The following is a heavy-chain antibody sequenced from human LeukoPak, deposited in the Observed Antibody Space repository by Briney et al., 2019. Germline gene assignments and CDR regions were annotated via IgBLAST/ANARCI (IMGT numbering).Heavy chain of an antibody. J-gene: IGHJ6*02. Sequence: ASVKVSCKASGYTFSDYYMYWVRQAPGQGLEYMGWINPNNGGTNYAQKVQGRVTLTRDTSINTANMELSRLRSDDTAVYYCARMRELWFGELLYAMDVWGQGTTVTVSS. CDR3: ARMRELWFGELLYAMDV. CDR1: GYTFSDYY. V-gene: IGHV1-2*02. CDR2: INPNNGGT. D-gene: IGHD3-10*01.